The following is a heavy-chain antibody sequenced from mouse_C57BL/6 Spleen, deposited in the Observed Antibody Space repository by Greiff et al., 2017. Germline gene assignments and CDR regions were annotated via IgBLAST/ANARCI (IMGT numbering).Heavy chain of an antibody. D-gene: IGHD1-1*01. Sequence: QVQLKESGAELVRPGTSVKVSCKASGYAFTNYLIEWVKQRPGQGLEWIGVINPGSGGTNYNEKFKGKATLTADKSSSTAYMQLSSLTSEDSAVYFCARDLSYYYGSSPFDYWGQGTTLTVSS. J-gene: IGHJ2*01. CDR3: ARDLSYYYGSSPFDY. CDR1: GYAFTNYL. CDR2: INPGSGGT. V-gene: IGHV1-54*01.